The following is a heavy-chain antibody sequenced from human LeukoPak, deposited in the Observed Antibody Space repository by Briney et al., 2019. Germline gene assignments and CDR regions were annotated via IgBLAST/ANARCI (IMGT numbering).Heavy chain of an antibody. J-gene: IGHJ5*02. V-gene: IGHV1-2*02. CDR1: GYTFTGYY. Sequence: ASVKVSCKASGYTFTGYYMHWVRQAPGQGLEWMGWINPNSGGTNYAQKFQGRVTMTRDTFISTAYMELSRLRSDDTAVYYCARDLDYYDSSGYYYSGADNWFDPWGQGTLVTVSS. D-gene: IGHD3-22*01. CDR3: ARDLDYYDSSGYYYSGADNWFDP. CDR2: INPNSGGT.